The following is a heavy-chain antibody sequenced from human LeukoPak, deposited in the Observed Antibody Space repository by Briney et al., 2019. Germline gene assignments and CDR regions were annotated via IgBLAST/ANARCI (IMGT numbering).Heavy chain of an antibody. D-gene: IGHD3-10*01. Sequence: GASVKVSCKASGYTFTGYYMLWVRQAPGQGLEWMGWINPNSGGTNYAQKFQGRVTMTRDTSISTAYMELSRLRSDDTAVYYCARGLGFGELSRFDYWGQGTLVTVSS. CDR1: GYTFTGYY. J-gene: IGHJ4*02. V-gene: IGHV1-2*02. CDR3: ARGLGFGELSRFDY. CDR2: INPNSGGT.